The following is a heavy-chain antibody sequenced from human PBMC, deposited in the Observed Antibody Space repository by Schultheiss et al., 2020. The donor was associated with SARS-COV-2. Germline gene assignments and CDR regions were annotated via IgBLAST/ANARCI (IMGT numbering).Heavy chain of an antibody. V-gene: IGHV4-38-2*01. CDR1: GYSISSGYY. J-gene: IGHJ5*02. CDR3: ARPHSGYYYDSSGLNWFDP. CDR2: IYYSGST. D-gene: IGHD3-22*01. Sequence: SETLSLTCAVSGYSISSGYYWGWIRQPPGKGLEWIGSIYYSGSTYYNPSLKSRVTISVDTSKNPFSLKLSSVTAADTAVYYCARPHSGYYYDSSGLNWFDPWGQGTLVTVAS.